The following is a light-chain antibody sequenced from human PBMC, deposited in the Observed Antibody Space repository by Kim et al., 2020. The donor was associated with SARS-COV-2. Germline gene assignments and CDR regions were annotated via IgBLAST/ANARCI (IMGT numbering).Light chain of an antibody. CDR3: AAWDDSLNGWV. V-gene: IGLV1-44*01. Sequence: ELTQPPSASGTPGQRVTISCSGSSSNIGRNTVNWYQQLPGTAPKLLIYLNNQRPSGVPDRFSGSKSGTSASLAFSGLQSEDEADYYCAAWDDSLNGWVFGGGTQLTVL. CDR2: LNN. J-gene: IGLJ3*02. CDR1: SSNIGRNT.